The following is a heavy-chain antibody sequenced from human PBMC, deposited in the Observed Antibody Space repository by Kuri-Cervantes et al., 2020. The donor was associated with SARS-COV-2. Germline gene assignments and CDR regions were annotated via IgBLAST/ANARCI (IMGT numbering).Heavy chain of an antibody. Sequence: GESLKISCAASGFTFSSYAMHWVRQAPGKGLGWVAVISYDGSNKYYADSVKGRFTISRDNSKNTLYLQMNSLRAEDTAVYYCASDMSIAAAGTDYWGQGTLVTVSS. CDR3: ASDMSIAAAGTDY. D-gene: IGHD6-13*01. V-gene: IGHV3-30-3*01. J-gene: IGHJ4*02. CDR1: GFTFSSYA. CDR2: ISYDGSNK.